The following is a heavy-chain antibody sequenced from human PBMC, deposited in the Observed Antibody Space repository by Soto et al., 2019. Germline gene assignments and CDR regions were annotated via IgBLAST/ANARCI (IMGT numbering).Heavy chain of an antibody. D-gene: IGHD6-6*01. CDR3: ARRGGSSSGYYYYAMDV. Sequence: SETLSLTCSVSSDSMDSGGYYWSWIRQHPGKGLEWIGYIYSNGDTYYNPSLKSRVTISVDTSKNQFSLNLTSVTAADTAVYYCARRGGSSSGYYYYAMDVWGQGTTVTVSS. CDR2: IYSNGDT. CDR1: SDSMDSGGYY. J-gene: IGHJ6*02. V-gene: IGHV4-31*03.